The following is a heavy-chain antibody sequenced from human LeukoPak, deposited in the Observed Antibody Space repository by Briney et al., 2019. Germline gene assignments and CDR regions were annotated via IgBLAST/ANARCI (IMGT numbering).Heavy chain of an antibody. J-gene: IGHJ5*02. Sequence: SETLSLTCAVYGGSFSGYYWSWIRQPPGKGLEWIGEINHSGSTNHNPSLKSRVTISVDTSKNQFSLKLSSVTAADTAVYYCARGNRITMVRGVIIITWFDPWGQGTLVTVSS. CDR2: INHSGST. V-gene: IGHV4-34*01. CDR3: ARGNRITMVRGVIIITWFDP. D-gene: IGHD3-10*01. CDR1: GGSFSGYY.